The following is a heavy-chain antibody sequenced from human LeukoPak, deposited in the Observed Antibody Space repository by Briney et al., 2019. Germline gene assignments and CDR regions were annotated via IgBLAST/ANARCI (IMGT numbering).Heavy chain of an antibody. V-gene: IGHV3-74*01. CDR1: GFTFSSYW. CDR2: INSDGSST. Sequence: GGSLRLSCAASGFTFSSYWMHWVRRAPGKGLVWVSRINSDGSSTSYADSVKGRFTISRDNAKNTLYLQMNSLRAEGTAVYYCARGYTSGWYYFDYWGQGTLVTVSS. D-gene: IGHD6-19*01. CDR3: ARGYTSGWYYFDY. J-gene: IGHJ4*02.